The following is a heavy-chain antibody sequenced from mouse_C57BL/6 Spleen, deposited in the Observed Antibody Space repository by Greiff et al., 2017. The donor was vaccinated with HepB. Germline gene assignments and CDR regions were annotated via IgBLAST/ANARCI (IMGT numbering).Heavy chain of an antibody. J-gene: IGHJ1*03. Sequence: VQLKESGGGLVKPGGSLKLSCAASGFTFSDYGMHWVRQAPEKGLEWVAYISSGSSTIYYADTVKGRFTISRDNAKNTLFLQMTSLRSEDTAMYYCARRRGGYWYFDVWGTGTTVTVSS. V-gene: IGHV5-17*01. CDR2: ISSGSSTI. D-gene: IGHD1-1*02. CDR1: GFTFSDYG. CDR3: ARRRGGYWYFDV.